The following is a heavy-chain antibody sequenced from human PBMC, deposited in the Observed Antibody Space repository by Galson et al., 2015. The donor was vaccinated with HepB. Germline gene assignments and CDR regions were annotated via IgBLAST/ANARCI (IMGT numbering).Heavy chain of an antibody. CDR2: IIPIFGTA. D-gene: IGHD1-26*01. J-gene: IGHJ4*02. CDR1: GGTFSSYA. V-gene: IGHV1-69*13. CDR3: AKDSERGGSYPRLFDY. Sequence: SVKVSCKASGGTFSSYAISWVRQAPGQGLEWMGGIIPIFGTANYAQKFQGRVTITADESTSTAYMELSSLRAEDTAVYYCAKDSERGGSYPRLFDYWGQGTLVTVSS.